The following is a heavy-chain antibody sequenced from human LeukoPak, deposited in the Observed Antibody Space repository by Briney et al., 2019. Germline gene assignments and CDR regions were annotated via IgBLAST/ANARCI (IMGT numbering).Heavy chain of an antibody. Sequence: SETLSLTCPVSGGSISSSYWSWIRPPPGKGLEWIGYIYYSGSTNYNPSLKSRVTISVDTSKNQFSLKLTSVTAADTAVYYCARGGYSSGWYVFDYWGQGTLVTVSS. CDR3: ARGGYSSGWYVFDY. CDR1: GGSISSSY. CDR2: IYYSGST. J-gene: IGHJ4*02. D-gene: IGHD6-19*01. V-gene: IGHV4-59*01.